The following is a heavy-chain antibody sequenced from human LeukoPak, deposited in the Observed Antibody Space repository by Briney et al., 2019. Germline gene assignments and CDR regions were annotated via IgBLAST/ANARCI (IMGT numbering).Heavy chain of an antibody. Sequence: SETLSLTCTVSGGSISSGGHFWNWIRQPPGKGLEWIGEINHSGSTNYNPSLKSRVTISVDTSKNQFSLKLSSVTAADTAVYYCARGTRNWGQGTLATVSS. J-gene: IGHJ4*02. V-gene: IGHV4-39*07. D-gene: IGHD2-2*01. CDR3: ARGTRN. CDR2: INHSGST. CDR1: GGSISSGGHF.